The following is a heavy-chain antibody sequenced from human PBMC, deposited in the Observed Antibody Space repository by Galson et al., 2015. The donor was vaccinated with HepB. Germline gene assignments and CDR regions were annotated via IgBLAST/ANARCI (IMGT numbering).Heavy chain of an antibody. CDR2: ISSSSSYR. CDR1: GFTFSSYS. V-gene: IGHV3-21*03. Sequence: SLRLSCAAFGFTFSSYSMNWIRQAPGKGLEWVSSISSSSSYRNYADSVKGRFTISRDDAKNSLYLQLNSLRAEDTAVYYCARGHYASGSYYIDYWGQGTLVTVSS. CDR3: ARGHYASGSYYIDY. D-gene: IGHD3-10*01. J-gene: IGHJ4*02.